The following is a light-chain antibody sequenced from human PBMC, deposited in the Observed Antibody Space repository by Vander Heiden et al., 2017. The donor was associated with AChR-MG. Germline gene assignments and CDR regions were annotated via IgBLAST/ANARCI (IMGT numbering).Light chain of an antibody. Sequence: QSILTQPPSVSGAPGQRVTISCTGSSSNIGAGFDVHWYQQLPGTAPKLLIYANTNRPSGVPDRFSGSKSGTSASLAITGLQPEDETDYYCQSYDRSLSSWVFGGGTKLTVL. CDR2: ANT. J-gene: IGLJ3*02. CDR3: QSYDRSLSSWV. V-gene: IGLV1-40*01. CDR1: SSNIGAGFD.